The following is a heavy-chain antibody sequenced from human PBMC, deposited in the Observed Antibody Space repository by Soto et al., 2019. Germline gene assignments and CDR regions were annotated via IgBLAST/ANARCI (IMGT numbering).Heavy chain of an antibody. V-gene: IGHV2-5*02. CDR2: IYWDDDK. CDR3: AHETGTTTINWFDP. J-gene: IGHJ5*02. D-gene: IGHD1-1*01. CDR1: GFSLSTSGVG. Sequence: QITLKESGPTLVKPTQTLTLTCTFSGFSLSTSGVGVGWIRQPPGKALEWLALIYWDDDKRYSPSLKSRLTITKDTSKNQVVLTMTNMDPVDTATYYCAHETGTTTINWFDPWGQGTLVTVSS.